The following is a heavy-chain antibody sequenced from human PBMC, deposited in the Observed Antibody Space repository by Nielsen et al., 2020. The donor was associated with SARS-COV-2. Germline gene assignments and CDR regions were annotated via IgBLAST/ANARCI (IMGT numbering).Heavy chain of an antibody. CDR2: IYSGGST. CDR3: ARAPYYYDSSGPRYFDL. D-gene: IGHD3-22*01. Sequence: GESLKISCAASGFTVSSNYMSWVRQAPGKGLEWVSVIYSGGSTYYADSVKGRFTISRDNSKNTLYLQMNSLRAEDTAVYYCARAPYYYDSSGPRYFDLWGRGTLVTVSS. CDR1: GFTVSSNY. J-gene: IGHJ2*01. V-gene: IGHV3-53*01.